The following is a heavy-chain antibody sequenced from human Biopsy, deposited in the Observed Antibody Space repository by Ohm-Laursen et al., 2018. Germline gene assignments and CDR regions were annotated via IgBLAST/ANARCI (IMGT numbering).Heavy chain of an antibody. CDR1: GDSIARYY. CDR2: IYYSGRP. Sequence: TLSLTCSVSGDSIARYYWTWIRQSPGKGLEWIAYIYYSGRPNYNPSLKGRVVISVDRSRNQFSLKLSSVTAADTAGYYCARGQALKSFDYWGQGTLVTVSS. V-gene: IGHV4-59*08. J-gene: IGHJ4*02. CDR3: ARGQALKSFDY.